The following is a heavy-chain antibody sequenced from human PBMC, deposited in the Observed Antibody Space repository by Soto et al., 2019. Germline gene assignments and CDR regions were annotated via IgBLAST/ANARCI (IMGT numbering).Heavy chain of an antibody. Sequence: GGSLRLSCAASGFTFSSYGMHWVRQAPGKGLEWVAVISYDGSNKYYADSVKGRFTISRDNSKNTLYLQMNSLRAEDTAVYYCAKDPTHDPNYSNFDYWGQGTLVTVSS. J-gene: IGHJ4*02. D-gene: IGHD4-4*01. CDR2: ISYDGSNK. V-gene: IGHV3-30*18. CDR1: GFTFSSYG. CDR3: AKDPTHDPNYSNFDY.